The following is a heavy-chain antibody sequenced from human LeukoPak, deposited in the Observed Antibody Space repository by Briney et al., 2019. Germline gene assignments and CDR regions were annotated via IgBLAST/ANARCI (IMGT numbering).Heavy chain of an antibody. CDR3: ARVGMVRGVIIKRPEYGMDV. CDR1: GFTFSDYY. Sequence: GGSLRLSCAASGFTFSDYYMSWIRQAPGKGLEWVSYISSSGSTIYYADSVKGRFTISRDNAKNSLYLQMNSLRAEDTAVYYCARVGMVRGVIIKRPEYGMDVWGQGTTVTVSS. CDR2: ISSSGSTI. V-gene: IGHV3-11*01. D-gene: IGHD3-10*01. J-gene: IGHJ6*02.